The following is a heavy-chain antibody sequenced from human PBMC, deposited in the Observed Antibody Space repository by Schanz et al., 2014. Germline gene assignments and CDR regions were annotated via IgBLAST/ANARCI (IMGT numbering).Heavy chain of an antibody. CDR2: IYLSDGST. CDR3: ARGYSGYSHFDY. Sequence: QVQLVQSGAEVKKPGASVKVSCKASGYTFTGHHMHWVRQAPGQGLEWMGRIYLSDGSTRYAQKFQGRVTVTRDTSTTTVYMDLSSLISEDTAVYYCARGYSGYSHFDYWGQGALVTVSS. J-gene: IGHJ4*02. CDR1: GYTFTGHH. V-gene: IGHV1-46*01. D-gene: IGHD5-12*01.